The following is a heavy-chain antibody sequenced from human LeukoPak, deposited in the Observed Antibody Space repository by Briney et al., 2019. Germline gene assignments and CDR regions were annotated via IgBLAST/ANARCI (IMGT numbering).Heavy chain of an antibody. V-gene: IGHV4-34*01. CDR2: INHSGST. Sequence: PSVTLSLTCAVYGGSFSGYYWSWIRQPPGKGLEWIGEINHSGSTNYNPSLKSRVTISVDTSKNQFSLKLSSVTAADTAVYYCASSHSSGHDYWGQGTLVTVSS. D-gene: IGHD6-19*01. CDR1: GGSFSGYY. J-gene: IGHJ4*02. CDR3: ASSHSSGHDY.